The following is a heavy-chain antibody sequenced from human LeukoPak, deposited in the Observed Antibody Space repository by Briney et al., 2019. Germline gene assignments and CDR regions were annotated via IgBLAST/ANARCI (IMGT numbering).Heavy chain of an antibody. V-gene: IGHV1-2*02. CDR3: ARGNYDFWSGYTFDY. Sequence: ASVKVSCKASGYTFTGYYMHWVRQAPGQGLEWMGWINPNSGGRNYAKKFQGRVTMTRDTSISTAYMELSRLRSDDTAVYYCARGNYDFWSGYTFDYWGQGTLVTVSS. CDR2: INPNSGGR. J-gene: IGHJ4*02. CDR1: GYTFTGYY. D-gene: IGHD3-3*01.